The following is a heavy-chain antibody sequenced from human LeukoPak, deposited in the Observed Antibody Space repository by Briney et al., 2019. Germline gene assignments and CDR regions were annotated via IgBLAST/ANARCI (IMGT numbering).Heavy chain of an antibody. J-gene: IGHJ6*02. CDR1: GFTFSNYG. Sequence: GGSLRLSCAASGFTFSNYGMHWVRQAPGKGLEWVAVIWYDGSNKYYADSVKGRFTISRDNSKNTLYLQMNSLRAEDTAVYYCARSSSHYYYYYYGMDVWGQGTTVTVSS. V-gene: IGHV3-33*08. D-gene: IGHD1-26*01. CDR3: ARSSSHYYYYYYGMDV. CDR2: IWYDGSNK.